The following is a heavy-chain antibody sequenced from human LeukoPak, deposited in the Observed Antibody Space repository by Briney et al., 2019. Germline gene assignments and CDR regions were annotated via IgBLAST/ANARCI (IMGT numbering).Heavy chain of an antibody. CDR1: GFTFSNSW. CDR2: IKTDGSEK. V-gene: IGHV3-7*03. D-gene: IGHD3-22*01. Sequence: GGSLRLSCEASGFTFSNSWMTWVRQTPGKGLEWVANIKTDGSEKYYVDSVKGRFTISRDNAKNSLYLQMNSLRAEDTALYYCAKDIEDSKSFYYYGMDVWGQGTTVTVSS. J-gene: IGHJ6*02. CDR3: AKDIEDSKSFYYYGMDV.